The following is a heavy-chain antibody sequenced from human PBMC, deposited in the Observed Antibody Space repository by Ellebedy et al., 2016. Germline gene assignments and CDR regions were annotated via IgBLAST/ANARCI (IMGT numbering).Heavy chain of an antibody. CDR1: GYSITTAYY. J-gene: IGHJ4*02. CDR2: LFHTGTT. Sequence: GSLRLSCNVSGYSITTAYYWGWIRQPPGKGLKWIGNLFHTGTTYYNPSLKSRVALSVDTSKNQFSLTMTSVTAADTAIYYRGREGDFGGNFWGPGILVTVSP. V-gene: IGHV4-38-2*02. D-gene: IGHD4-23*01. CDR3: GREGDFGGNF.